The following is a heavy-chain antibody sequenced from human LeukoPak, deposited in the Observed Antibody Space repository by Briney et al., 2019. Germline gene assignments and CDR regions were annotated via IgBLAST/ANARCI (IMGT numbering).Heavy chain of an antibody. Sequence: GGSLRLSCAASGFTFSSHWMHWVRQAPGKGLEWVSSISGSGGSTYYVDSVKGRFTISRDNSKNTLYLQMNSQRDEDTAVYYCTKGGFVVIRGSPFDIWGQGTMVTVSS. CDR3: TKGGFVVIRGSPFDI. V-gene: IGHV3-23*01. CDR1: GFTFSSHW. CDR2: ISGSGGST. D-gene: IGHD3-22*01. J-gene: IGHJ3*02.